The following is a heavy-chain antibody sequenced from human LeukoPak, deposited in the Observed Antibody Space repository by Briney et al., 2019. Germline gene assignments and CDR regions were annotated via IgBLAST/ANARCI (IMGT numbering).Heavy chain of an antibody. Sequence: PGGSLRLSCAASGFTFSSYGMHWVRQAPGKGLEWVAVISYDGSNKYYADSVKGRFTISRDNSKNTLYLQMNSLRAEDTAVYYCAKSPGTMVNRMVWGQGTLVTVSS. CDR1: GFTFSSYG. D-gene: IGHD3-10*01. J-gene: IGHJ4*02. CDR3: AKSPGTMVNRMV. CDR2: ISYDGSNK. V-gene: IGHV3-30*18.